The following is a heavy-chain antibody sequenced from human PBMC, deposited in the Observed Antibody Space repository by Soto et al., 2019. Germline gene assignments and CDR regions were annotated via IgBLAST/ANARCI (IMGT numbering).Heavy chain of an antibody. Sequence: SETLSLTCDVSGVSISGGNWWSWVRQPPGKGLEWIAEVYNDGSANYHPSLESRATISVDRSKNQFSLRLSSVTAADTGKYYCARLVYDSRLNYLYFDHWGQGTLVTAPQ. CDR1: GVSISGGNW. J-gene: IGHJ4*02. CDR3: ARLVYDSRLNYLYFDH. CDR2: VYNDGSA. V-gene: IGHV4-4*02. D-gene: IGHD3-22*01.